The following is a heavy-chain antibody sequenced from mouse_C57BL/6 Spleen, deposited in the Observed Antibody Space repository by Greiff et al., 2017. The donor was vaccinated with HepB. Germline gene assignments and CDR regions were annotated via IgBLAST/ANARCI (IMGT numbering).Heavy chain of an antibody. Sequence: VQLQQSGAELVKPGASVKLSCKASGYTFTSYWMHWVKQRPGRGLEWIGRIDPNSGGTKYNEKFKSKATLTVDKPSSTAYMQLSSLTSEDSAVYYGARYYYGSSRGFDYWGQGTTLTVSS. D-gene: IGHD1-1*01. CDR3: ARYYYGSSRGFDY. CDR2: IDPNSGGT. J-gene: IGHJ2*01. CDR1: GYTFTSYW. V-gene: IGHV1-72*01.